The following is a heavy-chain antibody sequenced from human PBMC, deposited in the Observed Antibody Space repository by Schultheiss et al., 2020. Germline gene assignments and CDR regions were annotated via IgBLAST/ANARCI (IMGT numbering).Heavy chain of an antibody. CDR2: INWNGGST. CDR1: GFTFSSYF. J-gene: IGHJ3*01. D-gene: IGHD3-10*01. V-gene: IGHV3-20*04. Sequence: GGSLRLSCAASGFTFSSYFMSSVRQAPGKGLEWVSGINWNGGSTGYADSVKGRFTISRDNSKNTLYLQMNSLRAEDTAVFYCARDPQGNPSMVRRAKDAFDLWGEGTMV. CDR3: ARDPQGNPSMVRRAKDAFDL.